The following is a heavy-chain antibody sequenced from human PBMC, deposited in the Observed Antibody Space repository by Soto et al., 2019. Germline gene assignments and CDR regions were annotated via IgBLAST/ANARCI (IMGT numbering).Heavy chain of an antibody. CDR1: GFSFSTYD. J-gene: IGHJ4*02. D-gene: IGHD6-6*01. CDR3: ANNIAARPWPYFDY. Sequence: GGSLRLSCAASGFSFSTYDMHWVRQAPGKGLEWVAVISDDGGNKYYADSVKGRFTISRDNSKNTLYLQINSLRPEDTAVYYCANNIAARPWPYFDYWGQGALVTVSS. CDR2: ISDDGGNK. V-gene: IGHV3-30*18.